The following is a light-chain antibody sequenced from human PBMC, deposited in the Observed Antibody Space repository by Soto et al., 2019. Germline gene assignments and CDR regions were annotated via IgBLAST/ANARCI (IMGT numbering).Light chain of an antibody. V-gene: IGKV3-20*01. CDR3: QQYGSSPGT. Sequence: EIVLTQSPGTLSLSPGERATLSCRASQSVSSNYLGWFQQKPGQAPRLLIFGASYRDTGIPDRFSGSGSGTDFTLTISRLEPEDFAMYYCQQYGSSPGTFGQETKVEVK. CDR1: QSVSSNY. CDR2: GAS. J-gene: IGKJ1*01.